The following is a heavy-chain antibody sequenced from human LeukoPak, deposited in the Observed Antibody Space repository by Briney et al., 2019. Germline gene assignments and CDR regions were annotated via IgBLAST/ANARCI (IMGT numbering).Heavy chain of an antibody. Sequence: GGSLRLSCAASGFTFRSYRMNWVRQAPGKGLEWVSDISSGSGTIYYADSVKGRFTISRDNAKNSLYLQIDSLRAEDTAVYYCARTWGYSDSSGYYSDYWGQGTLVTVSS. V-gene: IGHV3-48*04. D-gene: IGHD3-22*01. J-gene: IGHJ4*02. CDR3: ARTWGYSDSSGYYSDY. CDR2: ISSGSGTI. CDR1: GFTFRSYR.